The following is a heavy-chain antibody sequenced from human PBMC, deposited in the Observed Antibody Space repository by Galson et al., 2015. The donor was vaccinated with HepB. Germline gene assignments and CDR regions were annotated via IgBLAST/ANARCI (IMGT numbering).Heavy chain of an antibody. V-gene: IGHV3-48*03. Sequence: SLRLSCAASGFTFSSYEMNWVRQAPGKGLEWVSYISSSGSTIYYADSVKGRFTISRDNAKNSLYLQMNSLRAEDTAVYYCARGTGYTIFGVVAKYGLDYWGQGTLVTVSS. D-gene: IGHD3-3*01. CDR3: ARGTGYTIFGVVAKYGLDY. CDR2: ISSSGSTI. J-gene: IGHJ4*02. CDR1: GFTFSSYE.